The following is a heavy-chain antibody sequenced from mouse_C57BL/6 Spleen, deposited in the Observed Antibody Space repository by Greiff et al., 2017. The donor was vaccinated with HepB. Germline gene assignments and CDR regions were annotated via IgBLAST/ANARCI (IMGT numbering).Heavy chain of an antibody. V-gene: IGHV5-9*01. CDR3: ARHPSQLRLPFAY. Sequence: EVMLVESGGGLVKPGGSLKLSCAASGFTFSSYTMSWVRQTPEKRLEWVATISGGGGNTYYPDSVKGRFTISRDNAKNTLYLQMSSLRSEDTALYYCARHPSQLRLPFAYWGQGTLVTVSA. CDR1: GFTFSSYT. CDR2: ISGGGGNT. D-gene: IGHD3-2*02. J-gene: IGHJ3*01.